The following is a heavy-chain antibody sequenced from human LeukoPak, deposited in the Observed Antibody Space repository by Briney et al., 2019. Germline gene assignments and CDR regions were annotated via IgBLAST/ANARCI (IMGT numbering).Heavy chain of an antibody. Sequence: SETLSLTCTVSGGSISSSSYYWGWIRQPPGKGLEWIGSIYYSGSTYYNPSLKSRVTISVDTSQNQFSLKLSSVTAADTAVYYCARHELGVDYWGQGTLVTVSS. CDR1: GGSISSSSYY. CDR3: ARHELGVDY. V-gene: IGHV4-39*01. J-gene: IGHJ4*02. CDR2: IYYSGST. D-gene: IGHD3-10*01.